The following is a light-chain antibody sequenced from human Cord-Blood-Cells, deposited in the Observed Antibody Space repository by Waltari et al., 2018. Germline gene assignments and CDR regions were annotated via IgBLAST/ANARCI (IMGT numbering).Light chain of an antibody. Sequence: DIVMTQTPLSLPFPPGDPASISCTSSQSLLDSDDGNTYLDWYLQKPGQYPQLLIYRVSYRACGVTDRFSGSGSGTDFTLKISRVEAEDVGVYYCMQRIEFPYTFGQGTKLEIK. CDR2: RVS. J-gene: IGKJ2*01. V-gene: IGKV2-40*01. CDR1: QSLLDSDDGNTY. CDR3: MQRIEFPYT.